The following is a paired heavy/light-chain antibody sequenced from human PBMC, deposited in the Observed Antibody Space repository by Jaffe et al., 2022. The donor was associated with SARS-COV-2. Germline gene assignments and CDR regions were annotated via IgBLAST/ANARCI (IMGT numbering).Light chain of an antibody. CDR2: GNM. V-gene: IGLV1-40*01. Sequence: QSVLTQPPSVSGAPGQTVTISCTGTSSNIGAIYDAHWYQQLPGKAPTLLIYGNMNRPSGVPDRFSGSKSGTSASLAITGLQAEDEADYYCQSYDNSLSGYVFGTGTKVIVL. J-gene: IGLJ1*01. CDR1: SSNIGAIYD. CDR3: QSYDNSLSGYV.
Heavy chain of an antibody. V-gene: IGHV6-1*01. Sequence: QIQMQPSGPGLVKPSQTLSLTCAVSGDSVSSNSAAWNWIRQAPSSGLEWLGRTYFQSEWHYEYALSVKSRITINPDTSKKQFSLQLTSVTPEDTAVYYCARGHTWHLGWYFDLWSRGTLVTVSS. J-gene: IGHJ2*01. CDR2: TYFQSEWHY. CDR3: ARGHTWHLGWYFDL. CDR1: GDSVSSNSAA.